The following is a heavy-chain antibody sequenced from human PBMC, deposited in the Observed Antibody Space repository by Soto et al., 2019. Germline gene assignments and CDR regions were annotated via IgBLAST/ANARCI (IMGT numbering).Heavy chain of an antibody. V-gene: IGHV3-30*18. J-gene: IGHJ5*02. CDR2: ISYDGSNK. CDR3: AKDYGYCSGGSCYSSGWFDP. CDR1: GFTFSSYG. D-gene: IGHD2-15*01. Sequence: QVQLVESGGGVVQPGRSLRLSCAASGFTFSSYGMHWVRQAPGKGLEWVAVISYDGSNKYYADSVKGRFTIPRDNSKNTLYLQMNSLRAEDTAVYYCAKDYGYCSGGSCYSSGWFDPWGQGTLVTVSS.